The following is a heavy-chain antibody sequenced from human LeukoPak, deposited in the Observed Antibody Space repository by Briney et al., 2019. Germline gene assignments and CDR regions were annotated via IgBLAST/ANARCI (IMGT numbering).Heavy chain of an antibody. CDR3: ARERAHDWYFDL. V-gene: IGHV4-4*07. J-gene: IGHJ2*01. CDR1: GDSITSHY. Sequence: PSETLSLTFTVSGDSITSHYWGWIRQPAGKGLEWIGHIYNTGSTNYNPSLNSRVTMSVDTSKNQFSLTLSSVTAADTAVYYCARERAHDWYFDLWGRGTLVAVSS. CDR2: IYNTGST.